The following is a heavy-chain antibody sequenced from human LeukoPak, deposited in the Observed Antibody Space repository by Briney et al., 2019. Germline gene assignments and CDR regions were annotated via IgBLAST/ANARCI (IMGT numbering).Heavy chain of an antibody. J-gene: IGHJ6*02. CDR2: ISGSGGST. D-gene: IGHD6-13*01. Sequence: GGSLRLSCAASGFTFSSYAMSWVRQAPGKGLEWVSAISGSGGSTYYADSVKGRFTISRDNSKNTLYLQMNSLRAEDTAVYYCASYSSSWYSGMDVWGQGTTVTVSS. CDR3: ASYSSSWYSGMDV. CDR1: GFTFSSYA. V-gene: IGHV3-23*01.